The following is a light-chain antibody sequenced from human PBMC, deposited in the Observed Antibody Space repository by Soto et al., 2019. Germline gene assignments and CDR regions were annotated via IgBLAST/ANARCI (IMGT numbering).Light chain of an antibody. J-gene: IGKJ3*01. CDR2: GAS. CDR3: HQYGSTPFT. CDR1: QGVSANN. Sequence: EVVLTQSPGTLSLSPGDRATLSCRASQGVSANNLAWYQQKLGQAPRLLIYGASSRATGTPDRFSGNGSGTDVTLTISRLEPEDFAVYYCHQYGSTPFTFGPGTKVDIK. V-gene: IGKV3-20*01.